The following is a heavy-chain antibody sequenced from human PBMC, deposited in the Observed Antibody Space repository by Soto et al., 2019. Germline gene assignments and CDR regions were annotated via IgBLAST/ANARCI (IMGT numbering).Heavy chain of an antibody. CDR2: IWYDGSNK. V-gene: IGHV3-33*01. CDR1: GFTFSSYG. J-gene: IGHJ6*02. Sequence: GGSLRLSCAASGFTFSSYGMHWVRQAPGKGLEWVAVIWYDGSNKYYADSVKGRFTISRDNSKNTLYLQMNSLRAEDTAVYYCAREPDHYYGGNYYYYGMDVWGQGTTVTVSS. D-gene: IGHD4-17*01. CDR3: AREPDHYYGGNYYYYGMDV.